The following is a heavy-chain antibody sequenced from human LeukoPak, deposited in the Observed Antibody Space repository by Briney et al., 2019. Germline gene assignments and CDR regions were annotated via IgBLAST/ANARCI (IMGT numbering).Heavy chain of an antibody. D-gene: IGHD3-22*01. J-gene: IGHJ4*02. V-gene: IGHV7-4-1*02. CDR1: GYTFTSYA. Sequence: ASVKVSCKAFGYTFTSYAMNWVRQAPGQGLEWMGWINTNTGNPTYAQGFTGRFVFSLDTSVSTAYLQISSLKAEDTAVYYCARDRRDYYDSSGYSDYWGQGTLVTVSS. CDR3: ARDRRDYYDSSGYSDY. CDR2: INTNTGNP.